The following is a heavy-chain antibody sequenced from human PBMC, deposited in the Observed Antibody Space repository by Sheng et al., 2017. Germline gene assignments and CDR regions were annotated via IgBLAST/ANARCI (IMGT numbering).Heavy chain of an antibody. CDR1: GYSISSGYY. Sequence: QVQLQESGPGLVKPSETLSLTCTVSGYSISSGYYWGWIRQPPGKGLEWIGSIYHSGSTYYNPSLKSRVTISVDTSKNQFSLKLSSVTAADTAVYYCARDTVSRGPFDYWGQGTLVTVSS. CDR3: ARDTVSRGPFDY. V-gene: IGHV4-38-2*02. J-gene: IGHJ4*02. D-gene: IGHD2-8*02. CDR2: IYHSGST.